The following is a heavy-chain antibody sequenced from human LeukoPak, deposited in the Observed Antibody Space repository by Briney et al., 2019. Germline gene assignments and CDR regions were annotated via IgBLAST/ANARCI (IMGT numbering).Heavy chain of an antibody. Sequence: GGSLRLSCAASGFTFSSYGMHWVRQAPGKGLEWVAFIRYDGSNKYYADSVKGRFTISRDNSKNTLYLQMNSLRAEDTAVYYCAKDQGIGNWEEPFDHRGQGTLVTVSS. J-gene: IGHJ4*02. CDR1: GFTFSSYG. D-gene: IGHD4-23*01. V-gene: IGHV3-30*02. CDR2: IRYDGSNK. CDR3: AKDQGIGNWEEPFDH.